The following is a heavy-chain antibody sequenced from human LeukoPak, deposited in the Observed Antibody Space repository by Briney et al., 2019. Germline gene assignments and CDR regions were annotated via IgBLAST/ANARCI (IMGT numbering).Heavy chain of an antibody. CDR2: ISYDGSNK. D-gene: IGHD5-24*01. Sequence: GGSLTLSCTASGFTFSSYAMHWVRHAPGKGLEGVAVISYDGSNKYNADSVKSRFTISRDNFKNTLYLQKNTLRAEDTAVYYCARDGRAGYKKGGDCFDYWGQGTLVTVSS. CDR1: GFTFSSYA. V-gene: IGHV3-30-3*01. J-gene: IGHJ4*02. CDR3: ARDGRAGYKKGGDCFDY.